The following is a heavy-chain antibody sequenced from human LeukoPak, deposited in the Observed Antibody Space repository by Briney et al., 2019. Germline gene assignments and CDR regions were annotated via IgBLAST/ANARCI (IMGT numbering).Heavy chain of an antibody. CDR1: IDSFTNYY. J-gene: IGHJ4*02. CDR3: ARGSAGTSFDY. D-gene: IGHD6-13*01. CDR2: VNDSGGT. Sequence: SETLSLTCAVYIDSFTNYYWNWLRQTPGKGLEWIGEVNDSGGTNINPSLRSRVTISVDTSKNQFSLKLSSVTAADTAVYYCARGSAGTSFDYWGQGTLVTVSS. V-gene: IGHV4-34*01.